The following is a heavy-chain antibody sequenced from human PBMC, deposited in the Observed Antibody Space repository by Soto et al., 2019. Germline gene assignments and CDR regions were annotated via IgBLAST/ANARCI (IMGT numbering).Heavy chain of an antibody. CDR1: GGSIGSYY. J-gene: IGHJ4*02. CDR3: ARHRYSYGVYYFDY. D-gene: IGHD5-18*01. Sequence: SETLSLTCIVSGGSIGSYYWSWIGQPPGKGLEWIGYIYYSGSTNYNPSLTSRVTISVDTSKNQFSLKLSSVTAADTAVYYCARHRYSYGVYYFDYWGQGTLVTVS. V-gene: IGHV4-59*08. CDR2: IYYSGST.